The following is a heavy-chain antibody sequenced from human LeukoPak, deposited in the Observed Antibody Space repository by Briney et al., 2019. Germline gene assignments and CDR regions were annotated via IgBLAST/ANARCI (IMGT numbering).Heavy chain of an antibody. D-gene: IGHD3-22*01. V-gene: IGHV1-69*13. J-gene: IGHJ4*02. Sequence: ASVKVSCKASGGTFSSYAISWVRQAPGQGLEWMGGIIPIFGTANYAQKFQGRVTITADESTSTAYMELSSLRSEDTAVYYCARGRSNYYDSSGYYALDYWGQGTLVTVSS. CDR3: ARGRSNYYDSSGYYALDY. CDR1: GGTFSSYA. CDR2: IIPIFGTA.